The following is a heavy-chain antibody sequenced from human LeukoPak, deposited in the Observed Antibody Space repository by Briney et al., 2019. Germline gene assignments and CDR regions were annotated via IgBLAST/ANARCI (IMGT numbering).Heavy chain of an antibody. CDR1: GFTISSYS. V-gene: IGHV3-21*01. Sequence: GGSLRLSCAASGFTISSYSMNWVRQAPGKGLEWVSSISSSSYIYYADSVKGRFTISRDNAKNSLYLQMNSLRAEDTAVYYCARDGETSGYDSGSFDYWGQGTLVTVSS. CDR2: ISSSSYI. CDR3: ARDGETSGYDSGSFDY. J-gene: IGHJ4*02. D-gene: IGHD5-12*01.